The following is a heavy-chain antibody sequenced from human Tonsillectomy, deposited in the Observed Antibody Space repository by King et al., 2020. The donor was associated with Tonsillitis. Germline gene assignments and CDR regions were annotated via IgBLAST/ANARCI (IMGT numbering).Heavy chain of an antibody. CDR3: ARRLGYFDTSAYHFDY. CDR1: GGSFSGYY. J-gene: IGHJ4*02. D-gene: IGHD3-22*01. CDR2: INHGGST. Sequence: VQLQQRGAGLLKPSETLSLTCAVYGGSFSGYYWNWIRQPPGKGLEWVGEINHGGSTNYNPSLKSRVTISVDTSKNQFSLKLNSVTAADTAVYYCARRLGYFDTSAYHFDYWGQGTLVTVSS. V-gene: IGHV4-34*01.